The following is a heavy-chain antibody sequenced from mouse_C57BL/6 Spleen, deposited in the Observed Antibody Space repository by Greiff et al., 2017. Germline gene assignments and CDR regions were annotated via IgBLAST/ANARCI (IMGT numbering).Heavy chain of an antibody. J-gene: IGHJ4*01. CDR2: IDPSDSYT. D-gene: IGHD2-4*01. Sequence: QVQLQQLGAELVMPGASVKLSCKASGYTFTSYWLHWVKQRPGQGLEWIGEIDPSDSYTNYNQKFKGKSTLTVDKSSSTAYMQLSSLTSEDSAVYYCARGKNYYDYEDAMDYWGQGTSVTVSS. CDR3: ARGKNYYDYEDAMDY. V-gene: IGHV1-69*01. CDR1: GYTFTSYW.